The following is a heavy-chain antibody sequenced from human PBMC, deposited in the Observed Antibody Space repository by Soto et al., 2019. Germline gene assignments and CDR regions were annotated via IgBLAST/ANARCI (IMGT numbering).Heavy chain of an antibody. J-gene: IGHJ5*02. CDR1: QFTFNVYG. V-gene: IGHV3-23*01. CDR2: ISVTGENS. CDR3: AKQHGAWPSNWLDA. Sequence: QAGGSLRLSCTASQFTFNVYGMSWVRQAPGKGLEWVSSISVTGENSLYADSVRGRFTMSRDNSKDILYLQMNSLRVDDTAMYYCAKQHGAWPSNWLDAWGQGALVTVSS.